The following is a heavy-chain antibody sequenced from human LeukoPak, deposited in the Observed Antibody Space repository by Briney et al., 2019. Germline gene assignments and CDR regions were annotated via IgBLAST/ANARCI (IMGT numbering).Heavy chain of an antibody. CDR3: ARVGTAMVAHFDY. CDR1: GFTFSSYS. Sequence: GGSLRLSCAASGFTFSSYSMNWVRQAPGKGLEWVSSISSSSSYIYYADSVKGRFTISRDNAKNSLYPQMNSLRAEDTAVYYCARVGTAMVAHFDYWGQGTLVTVSS. V-gene: IGHV3-21*01. D-gene: IGHD5-18*01. CDR2: ISSSSSYI. J-gene: IGHJ4*02.